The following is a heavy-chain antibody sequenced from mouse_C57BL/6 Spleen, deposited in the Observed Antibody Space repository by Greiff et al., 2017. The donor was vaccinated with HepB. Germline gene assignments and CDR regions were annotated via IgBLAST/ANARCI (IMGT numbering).Heavy chain of an antibody. Sequence: VQLQQPGAELVKPGASVKLSCKASGYTFTSYWMHWVKQRPGQGLEWIGMIHPNSGSTNYNEKFKSKATLTVDKSASTAYMQLSSLTSEDSAVYYCARETGAWFAYWGQGTLVTVSA. V-gene: IGHV1-64*01. D-gene: IGHD4-1*01. CDR3: ARETGAWFAY. CDR1: GYTFTSYW. J-gene: IGHJ3*01. CDR2: IHPNSGST.